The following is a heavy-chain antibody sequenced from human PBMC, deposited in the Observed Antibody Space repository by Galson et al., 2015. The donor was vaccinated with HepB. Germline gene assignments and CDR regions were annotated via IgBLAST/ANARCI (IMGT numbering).Heavy chain of an antibody. CDR3: AKGAGYYSYYGTDD. CDR1: GFTFGTYG. J-gene: IGHJ6*02. CDR2: ISGSGGST. V-gene: IGHV3-23*01. D-gene: IGHD6-19*01. Sequence: SLRLSCAASGFTFGTYGMSWVRQAPGKGLEWVSAISGSGGSTYYADSVKGRFTISRDNSKNTLYLQMNSLRAEDTAVYYCAKGAGYYSYYGTDDWGQGTMVTVSS.